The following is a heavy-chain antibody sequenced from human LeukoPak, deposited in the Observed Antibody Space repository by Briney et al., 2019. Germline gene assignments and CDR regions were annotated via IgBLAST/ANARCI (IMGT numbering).Heavy chain of an antibody. CDR2: IYSSGST. V-gene: IGHV4-39*01. Sequence: SETLSLTCTVSGAFISGSGYYWGWIRQPPGKGLEWIGSIYSSGSTYYNASLQSRVTISIETSKNQISLRLNSVTAADTAVYYCAAYYYGSGSSPGFFDPWGHGTLVTVSS. CDR3: AAYYYGSGSSPGFFDP. J-gene: IGHJ5*02. D-gene: IGHD3-10*01. CDR1: GAFISGSGYY.